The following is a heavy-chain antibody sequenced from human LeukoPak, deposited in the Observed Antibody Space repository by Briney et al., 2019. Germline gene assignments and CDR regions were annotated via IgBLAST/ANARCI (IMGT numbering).Heavy chain of an antibody. J-gene: IGHJ6*02. V-gene: IGHV6-1*01. CDR3: SRQRSTSTYYFGLDV. CDR1: GDTVSSDTAA. D-gene: IGHD6-6*01. Sequence: SQTLSLTCAISGDTVSSDTAAWNWIRQSPSRGLEWLGRTYYRSKWNTDYAASVQNRITINPDTSTNQFSLQLKSATPEDTAVYYCSRQRSTSTYYFGLDVWGQGTTVTVSS. CDR2: TYYRSKWNT.